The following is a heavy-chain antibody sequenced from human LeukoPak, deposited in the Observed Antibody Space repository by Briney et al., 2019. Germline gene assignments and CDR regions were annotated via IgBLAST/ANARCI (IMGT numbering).Heavy chain of an antibody. CDR2: IIPIFGTA. D-gene: IGHD6-13*01. CDR1: GGTFSSYA. CDR3: ARMGRGGRPYSSSWQTSNQPYYYYYGMDV. Sequence: SVKVSCKASGGTFSSYAISWVRQAPGQELEWMGGIIPIFGTANYAQKFQGRVTITADESTSTAYMELSSLRSEDTAVYYCARMGRGGRPYSSSWQTSNQPYYYYYGMDVWGQGTTVTVSS. V-gene: IGHV1-69*01. J-gene: IGHJ6*02.